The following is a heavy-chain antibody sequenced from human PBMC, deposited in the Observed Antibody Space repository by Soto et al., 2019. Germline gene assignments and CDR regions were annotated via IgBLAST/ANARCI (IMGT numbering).Heavy chain of an antibody. V-gene: IGHV4-31*03. CDR3: ARGRYNWNYGLPWFDP. CDR1: GGSISSGGYY. J-gene: IGHJ5*02. Sequence: SETLSLTCTVSGGSISSGGYYWSWIRQHPGKGLEWIGYIYYSGSTYYNPSLKSRVTISVDTSKNQFSLKLSSVTAADTAVYYCARGRYNWNYGLPWFDPWGQGTLVTVSS. CDR2: IYYSGST. D-gene: IGHD1-7*01.